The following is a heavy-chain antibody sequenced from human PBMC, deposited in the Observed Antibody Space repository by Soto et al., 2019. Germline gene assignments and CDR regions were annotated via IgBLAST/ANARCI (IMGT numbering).Heavy chain of an antibody. D-gene: IGHD3-10*01. CDR2: IKQDGSEK. CDR1: GFTFSSYW. J-gene: IGHJ4*02. V-gene: IGHV3-7*01. CDR3: AREGPFGDYFDY. Sequence: EVQLVESGGGLVQPGGSLRLSCAASGFTFSSYWMSWVRQAPGKGLEWVANIKQDGSEKYYVDSVKGRFTISRDNAKHSLNRQMTSLRAEDTAVYYFAREGPFGDYFDYWGQGTLVTVSS.